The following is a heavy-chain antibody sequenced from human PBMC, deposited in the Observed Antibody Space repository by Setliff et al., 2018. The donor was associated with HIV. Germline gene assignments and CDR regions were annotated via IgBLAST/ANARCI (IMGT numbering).Heavy chain of an antibody. Sequence: PSETLSLTCIVSGDSISSYYWSWIRQPPGKGLEWLGYIYYSGGTNYNPSLKSRVTISVDTSKNQFFLKLNSVTAADAAVYYCARQVVNKLLFDYWGQGTLVTVSS. D-gene: IGHD2-21*01. CDR3: ARQVVNKLLFDY. CDR2: IYYSGGT. CDR1: GDSISSYY. J-gene: IGHJ4*02. V-gene: IGHV4-59*01.